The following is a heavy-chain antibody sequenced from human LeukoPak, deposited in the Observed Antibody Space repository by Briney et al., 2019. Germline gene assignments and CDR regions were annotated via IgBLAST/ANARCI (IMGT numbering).Heavy chain of an antibody. CDR3: ARGQRRYNWNSVRWFDP. CDR1: GGSISSHY. J-gene: IGHJ5*02. CDR2: IYYSGST. Sequence: KTSETLSLTCTVSGGSISSHYWSWIRQPPGKGLEWIGYIYYSGSTNYNPSLKSRVTISVDTSKNQFSLKLSSVTAADTAVYYCARGQRRYNWNSVRWFDPWGQGTLVTVSS. V-gene: IGHV4-59*11. D-gene: IGHD1-7*01.